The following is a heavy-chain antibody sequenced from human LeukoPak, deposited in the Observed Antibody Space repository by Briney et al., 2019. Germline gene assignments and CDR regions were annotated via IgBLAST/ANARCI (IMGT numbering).Heavy chain of an antibody. D-gene: IGHD5-18*01. CDR2: INPSGGST. J-gene: IGHJ5*02. CDR1: GYTFTSYY. CDR3: AREHTAMAPVRWFDP. V-gene: IGHV1-46*01. Sequence: ASVKVSCKASGYTFTSYYMHWVRQAPGQGLEWMGIINPSGGSTSCAQKFQGRVTMTRDTSTSTVYMELSSLRSEDTAVYYCAREHTAMAPVRWFDPWGQGTLVTVSS.